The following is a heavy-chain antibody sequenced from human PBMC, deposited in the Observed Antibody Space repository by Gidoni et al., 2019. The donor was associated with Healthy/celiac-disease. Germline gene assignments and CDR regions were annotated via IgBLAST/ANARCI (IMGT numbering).Heavy chain of an antibody. V-gene: IGHV3-23*01. CDR1: GFTFSSYA. CDR3: AKEGLLWFGELFSASDY. Sequence: EVQLLASGGGLVQSGGSLRLSCAASGFTFSSYAMSWVRQAPGKGLEWVSAISGSGGSTYYADSVKGRFTISRDNSKNTLYLQMNSLRAEDTAVYYCAKEGLLWFGELFSASDYWGQGTLVTVSS. J-gene: IGHJ4*02. D-gene: IGHD3-10*01. CDR2: ISGSGGST.